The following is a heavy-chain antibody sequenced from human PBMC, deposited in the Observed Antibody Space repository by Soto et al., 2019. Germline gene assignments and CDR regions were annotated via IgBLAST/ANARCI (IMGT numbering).Heavy chain of an antibody. J-gene: IGHJ4*02. CDR3: AKDPGDYPSDDFDY. D-gene: IGHD4-17*01. V-gene: IGHV3-23*01. CDR2: ISRSGFST. CDR1: GFTFSSYA. Sequence: EVQLLESGGGLVQPGGSLRLSCAASGFTFSSYAMSWVRQAPGKGLEWVSAISRSGFSTYYADSVKGRFTVSRDTSKNTLFLQMNSLRAEDTAVYYCAKDPGDYPSDDFDYWGQGTLVTVPS.